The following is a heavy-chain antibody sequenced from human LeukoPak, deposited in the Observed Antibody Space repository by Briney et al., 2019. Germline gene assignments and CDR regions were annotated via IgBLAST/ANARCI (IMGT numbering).Heavy chain of an antibody. V-gene: IGHV3-74*01. CDR2: MNTDGTRI. J-gene: IGHJ4*02. CDR1: GFRFSNSW. CDR3: ARGADHGGSYYPD. Sequence: GGSLRLSCAASGFRFSNSWMYWVRQGPGKGPVWVSRMNTDGTRIEYADSVKGRFTISRDNAKNTLFLQMSSLRVEDTAVYYCARGADHGGSYYPDWGQGTRVTVSS. D-gene: IGHD3-10*01.